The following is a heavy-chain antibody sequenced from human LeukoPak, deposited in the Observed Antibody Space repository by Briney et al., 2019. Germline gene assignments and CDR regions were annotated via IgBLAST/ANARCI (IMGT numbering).Heavy chain of an antibody. CDR3: ARVNPSYGCTNGVCSLKNWYFDL. V-gene: IGHV3-20*04. CDR1: GFTVDDYG. CDR2: INWNGGST. Sequence: PGGSLRLSCAASGFTVDDYGMSWVRQAPGKGLEWGSGINWNGGSTGDADSVKGRSTISRDNAKTSLYLQMNSLRAEDTAVYYCARVNPSYGCTNGVCSLKNWYFDLWGRGTLVTVSS. D-gene: IGHD2-8*01. J-gene: IGHJ2*01.